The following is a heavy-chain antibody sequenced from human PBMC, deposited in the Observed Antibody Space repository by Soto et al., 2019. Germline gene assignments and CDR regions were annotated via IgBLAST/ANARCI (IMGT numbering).Heavy chain of an antibody. Sequence: QVQLQESGPGLVRPSQTLSLTCTVSGGSINSGDSYWNWIRQNPEKGLEWIGYINYRGTTFYNPSLKSRIIISADTSENQFSLKLNSVTAADTAVYYWVRDAPGVAPYWGQGTLVTVSS. D-gene: IGHD2-15*01. CDR1: GGSINSGDSY. CDR2: INYRGTT. J-gene: IGHJ4*02. V-gene: IGHV4-31*03. CDR3: VRDAPGVAPY.